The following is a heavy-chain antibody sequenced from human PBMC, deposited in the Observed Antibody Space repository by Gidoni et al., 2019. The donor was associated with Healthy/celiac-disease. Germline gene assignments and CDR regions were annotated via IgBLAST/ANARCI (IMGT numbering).Heavy chain of an antibody. J-gene: IGHJ4*02. CDR3: ARGGVVTAIYFDY. CDR2: NSSKSKLT. D-gene: IGHD2-21*02. V-gene: IGHV3-11*05. Sequence: QVQLVESGGGLVKPGGSLRLSCAASGFTFSDYYMSWIRPAPGKGLGVVFKNSSKSKLTNYADSWKGRFTNSREQGKNPLYLQMNSLRAEDTAVYYCARGGVVTAIYFDYWGQGTLVTVSS. CDR1: GFTFSDYY.